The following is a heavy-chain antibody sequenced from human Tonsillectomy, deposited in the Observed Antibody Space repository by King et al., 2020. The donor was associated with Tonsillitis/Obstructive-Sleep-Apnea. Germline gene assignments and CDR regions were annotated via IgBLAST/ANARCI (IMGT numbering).Heavy chain of an antibody. CDR2: VNHSGNT. V-gene: IGHV4-34*01. CDR1: GGPFNGYY. Sequence: VQLQQWGAGLLKPSETLSLSCAVYGGPFNGYYWTWIRQPPGKGLEWIGEVNHSGNTNYNPSLKSRLTISVDTSKNQFSLTLSSVTAAHTAVYYCARGYPAYYFDSWGQGTLVTVSS. CDR3: ARGYPAYYFDS. D-gene: IGHD2-2*02. J-gene: IGHJ4*02.